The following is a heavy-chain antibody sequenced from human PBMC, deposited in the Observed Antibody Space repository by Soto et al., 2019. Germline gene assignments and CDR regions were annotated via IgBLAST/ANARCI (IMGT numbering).Heavy chain of an antibody. D-gene: IGHD4-17*01. V-gene: IGHV1-69*13. J-gene: IGHJ5*02. CDR2: IIPIFGTA. CDR3: SRVLDYGDYDWFDP. CDR1: GGTFSSYA. Sequence: SVKVSCKASGGTFSSYAISWVRQAPGQGLEWMGGIIPIFGTANYAQKFQGRVTITADESTSTAYMKLSSLRSEDTAVYYCSRVLDYGDYDWFDPWGQGTLVTVSS.